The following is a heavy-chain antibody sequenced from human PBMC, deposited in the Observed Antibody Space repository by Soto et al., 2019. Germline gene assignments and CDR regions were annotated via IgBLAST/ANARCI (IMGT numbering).Heavy chain of an antibody. CDR2: MTPNSGNT. Sequence: ASVKVSCKASGYTFTSYNINWVRQASGQGLEWMGRMTPNSGNTGYAQKFQGRVTMTRNTSMSTAYMELNSLKSEDTAVYYCATEAAAGTGTLDYWGQGTLVTVS. D-gene: IGHD6-13*01. J-gene: IGHJ4*02. CDR3: ATEAAAGTGTLDY. V-gene: IGHV1-8*01. CDR1: GYTFTSYN.